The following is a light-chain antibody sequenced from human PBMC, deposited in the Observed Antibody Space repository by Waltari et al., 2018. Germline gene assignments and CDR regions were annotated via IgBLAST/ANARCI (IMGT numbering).Light chain of an antibody. V-gene: IGLV1-51*02. J-gene: IGLJ3*02. CDR3: ATWDTSLSAGV. CDR1: SSNIGSSD. Sequence: QSVLTQPPSVTAAPGQKVTISCAGSSSNIGSSDVSWSQQVPGTAPKLLIFETILRPSVIPDRFSGSKSGTSATLDITGLQTGDEANYYCATWDTSLSAGVFGGGTKLTVL. CDR2: ETI.